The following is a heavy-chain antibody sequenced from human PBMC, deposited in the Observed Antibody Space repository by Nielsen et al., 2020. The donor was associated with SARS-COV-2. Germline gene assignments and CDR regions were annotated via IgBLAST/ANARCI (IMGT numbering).Heavy chain of an antibody. D-gene: IGHD1-20*01. Sequence: GESLKISCAASGFSFSNYGMHWVRQAPGKGLEWVAVISYDGSNKYYADSVKGRFTISRDNSKNTLYLQMNSLRAEDTAVYYCARDIITGTTGLDYWGQGTLVTVSP. CDR3: ARDIITGTTGLDY. CDR1: GFSFSNYG. J-gene: IGHJ4*02. V-gene: IGHV3-30*03. CDR2: ISYDGSNK.